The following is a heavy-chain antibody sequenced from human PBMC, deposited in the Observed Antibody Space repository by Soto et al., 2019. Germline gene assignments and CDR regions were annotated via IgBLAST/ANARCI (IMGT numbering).Heavy chain of an antibody. J-gene: IGHJ5*02. Sequence: SETLSLTCTVSGGSISSGDYYWSWIRQPPGKGLEWIGYIYYSGSTYYNPSLKSRVTISVDTSKNQFSLKLSSVTAADTAVYYCARTLVVITTLPIYWFDPWGQGTLVTVSS. CDR3: ARTLVVITTLPIYWFDP. CDR1: GGSISSGDYY. D-gene: IGHD3-22*01. V-gene: IGHV4-30-4*01. CDR2: IYYSGST.